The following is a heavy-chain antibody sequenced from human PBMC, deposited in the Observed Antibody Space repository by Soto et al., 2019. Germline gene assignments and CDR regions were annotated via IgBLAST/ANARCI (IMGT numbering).Heavy chain of an antibody. J-gene: IGHJ6*02. V-gene: IGHV4-34*01. CDR2: INHSGST. CDR1: GGSFSGYY. Sequence: TSETLSLTCAVYGGSFSGYYWSWIRQPPGKGLEWIGEINHSGSTNYNPSLKSRVTISVDTSKNQFSLKLSSVTAADTAVYYCAREAYGMDVWGQGTTVTVSS. CDR3: AREAYGMDV.